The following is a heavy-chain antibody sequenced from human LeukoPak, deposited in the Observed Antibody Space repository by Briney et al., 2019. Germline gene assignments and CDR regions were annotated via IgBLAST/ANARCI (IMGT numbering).Heavy chain of an antibody. J-gene: IGHJ6*03. D-gene: IGHD3-22*01. CDR2: IYYNGNT. CDR3: ARDRFDDSSGYYYHYYYYMDV. V-gene: IGHV4-39*07. CDR1: GGSIISSSYY. Sequence: PSETLSLTCIVSGGSIISSSYYWGWIRQPPGKGLEWIGSIYYNGNTDCNPSLKSRVTISVETSKNQFSLKLSAVTAADTAVYYCARDRFDDSSGYYYHYYYYMDVWGKGTTVTVSS.